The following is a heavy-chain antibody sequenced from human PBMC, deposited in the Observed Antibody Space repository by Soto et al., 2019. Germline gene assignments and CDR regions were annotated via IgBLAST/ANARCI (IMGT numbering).Heavy chain of an antibody. Sequence: QVQLVESGGGVVQPGRSLRLSCAASGFSFSGYGMHWVRQAPDKGLEWVAIISYDGGNKYYAESVKGRFTISRDNSKNTVYLEMNSLRSEDTAVYYCAKTLLLYSGREDDTWGQGILVTVSS. J-gene: IGHJ5*02. CDR3: AKTLLLYSGREDDT. V-gene: IGHV3-30*18. D-gene: IGHD1-26*01. CDR2: ISYDGGNK. CDR1: GFSFSGYG.